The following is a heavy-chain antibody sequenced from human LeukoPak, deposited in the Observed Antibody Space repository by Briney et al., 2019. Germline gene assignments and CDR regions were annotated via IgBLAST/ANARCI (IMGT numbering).Heavy chain of an antibody. CDR2: IYYSGST. J-gene: IGHJ4*02. D-gene: IGHD4-23*01. V-gene: IGHV4-30-4*08. CDR3: ARRRSTVVTPFDY. Sequence: WVRQASGKGLEWIGYIYYSGSTNYNPSLKSRVIISVDTSKNQLSLKLSSVTAADTAVYYCARRRSTVVTPFDYWGQGTLVTVSS.